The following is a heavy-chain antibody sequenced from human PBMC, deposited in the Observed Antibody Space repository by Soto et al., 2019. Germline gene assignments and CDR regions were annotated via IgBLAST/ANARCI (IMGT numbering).Heavy chain of an antibody. CDR1: GFTFSSYA. D-gene: IGHD3-3*01. CDR3: AKDTTIYTAITNYYYYYGMDV. CDR2: ISGSGGST. J-gene: IGHJ6*02. V-gene: IGHV3-23*01. Sequence: GGSLGLSCAASGFTFSSYAMSWVRQAPGKGLEWVSAISGSGGSTYYADSVKGRFTISRDNSKNTLYLQMNSLRAEDTAVYYCAKDTTIYTAITNYYYYYGMDVWGQGTTVTVSS.